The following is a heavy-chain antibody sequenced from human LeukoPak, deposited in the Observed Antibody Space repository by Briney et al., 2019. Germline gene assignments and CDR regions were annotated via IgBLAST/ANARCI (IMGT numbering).Heavy chain of an antibody. D-gene: IGHD3-22*01. J-gene: IGHJ3*02. CDR1: GFTFSSYA. CDR2: ISGSGGST. V-gene: IGHV3-23*01. CDR3: TTQYYYDSSGSKGAFDI. Sequence: GGSLRLSCAASGFTFSSYAMSWVRQAPGKGLEWVSAISGSGGSTYYADSVKGRFTISRDNSKNTLYLQMNSLRAEDTAVYYCTTQYYYDSSGSKGAFDIWGQGTMVTVSS.